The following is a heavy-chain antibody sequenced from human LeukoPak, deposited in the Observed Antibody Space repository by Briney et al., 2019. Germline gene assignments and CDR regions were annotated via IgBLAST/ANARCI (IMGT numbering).Heavy chain of an antibody. CDR2: ISYDGSNK. CDR3: ARDLGPDYYDSSGYGY. CDR1: GFPFSSYA. Sequence: GGSLSLSCAASGFPFSSYAMHWVRQAPGKGLEWVAVISYDGSNKYYADSVKGRFTISRDNSKNTLYLQMNSLRAEDTAVYYCARDLGPDYYDSSGYGYWGQGTLVTVSS. V-gene: IGHV3-30*04. D-gene: IGHD3-22*01. J-gene: IGHJ4*02.